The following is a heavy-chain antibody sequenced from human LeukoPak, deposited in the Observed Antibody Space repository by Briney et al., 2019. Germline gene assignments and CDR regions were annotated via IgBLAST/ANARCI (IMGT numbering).Heavy chain of an antibody. D-gene: IGHD4-17*01. CDR2: IYYSGST. CDR1: GGSISSGGYY. J-gene: IGHJ3*02. V-gene: IGHV4-31*03. CDR3: ASYRADYGDYSNAFDI. Sequence: SETLSITCTVSGGSISSGGYYWSWIRQHPGKGLEWIGYIYYSGSTYYNPSLKSRVTISVDTSKNQFSLKLSSVTAADTAVCYCASYRADYGDYSNAFDIWGQGTMVTVSS.